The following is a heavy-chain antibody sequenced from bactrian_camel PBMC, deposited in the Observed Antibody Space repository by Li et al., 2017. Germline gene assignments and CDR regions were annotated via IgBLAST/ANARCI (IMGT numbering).Heavy chain of an antibody. CDR1: GNTYKIYN. D-gene: IGHD2*01. Sequence: HVQMVESGGGSVQAGGSLRLSCTASGNTYKIYNRRVCMGWFRQVPGKEREEIAAIYTGDGGTYVADSVKGRFTITQDRAKNTVYLRMNSLTPNDTAMYYCAAGYCSGGYCLHDFEYNYWGQGTQVTVS. V-gene: IGHV3S54*01. CDR3: AAGYCSGGYCLHDFEYNY. CDR2: IYTGDGGT. J-gene: IGHJ4*01.